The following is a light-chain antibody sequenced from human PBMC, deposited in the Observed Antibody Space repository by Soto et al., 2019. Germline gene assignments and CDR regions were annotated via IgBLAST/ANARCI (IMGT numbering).Light chain of an antibody. CDR2: GAS. CDR3: QQASSFPLT. J-gene: IGKJ4*01. CDR1: QLISSW. V-gene: IGKV1-12*01. Sequence: IQMTQSPSSVSASVGDSVTITCRASQLISSWLAWYQVKPGKAPKLLIYGASNRESGVPSRFSGSESGTLFTLTINSPQPEDFATYYCQQASSFPLTFGGGTTVEI.